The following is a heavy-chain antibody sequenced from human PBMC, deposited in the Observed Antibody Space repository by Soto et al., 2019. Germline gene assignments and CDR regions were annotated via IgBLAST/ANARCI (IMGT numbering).Heavy chain of an antibody. J-gene: IGHJ6*02. Sequence: QVQLQESGPGLVKPSQTLSLTCTVSGGSISSGGYYWTWIRQPPGKGLAWIGYISHSGNTYYNSSLKSRLTMSLATSKHQFYLSLSSVTAADTAVYYCGSYYCGGERCAGLDVWGLGTTVTVSS. D-gene: IGHD2-21*01. V-gene: IGHV4-30-4*01. CDR3: GSYYCGGERCAGLDV. CDR1: GGSISSGGYY. CDR2: ISHSGNT.